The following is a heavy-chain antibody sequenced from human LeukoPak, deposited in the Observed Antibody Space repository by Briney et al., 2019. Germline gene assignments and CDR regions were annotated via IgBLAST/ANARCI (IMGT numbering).Heavy chain of an antibody. CDR2: IIPIFGTA. V-gene: IGHV1-69*06. J-gene: IGHJ4*02. CDR1: GGTFSSYA. Sequence: SVKVSCKASGGTFSSYAISWVRQAPGQGLEWMGGIIPIFGTANYAQKFQGRVTITADKSTSTAYMELGSLRSEDTAVYYCAYYDSSGYLYFDYWGQGTLVTVSS. CDR3: AYYDSSGYLYFDY. D-gene: IGHD3-22*01.